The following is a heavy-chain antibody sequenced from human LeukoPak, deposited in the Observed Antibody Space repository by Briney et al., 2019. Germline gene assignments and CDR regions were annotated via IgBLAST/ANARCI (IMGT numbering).Heavy chain of an antibody. CDR1: GFTFSSYS. J-gene: IGHJ4*02. CDR2: ISSSSSYI. Sequence: GGSLRLSCAASGFTFSSYSMNWVRQAPGKGLEWVSSISSSSSYIYYADSVKGRFTISRDNAKNSLYLQMNSLRAEDTAVYYCARGLTVVTPVDYWGQGTLVTVSS. V-gene: IGHV3-21*01. CDR3: ARGLTVVTPVDY. D-gene: IGHD4-23*01.